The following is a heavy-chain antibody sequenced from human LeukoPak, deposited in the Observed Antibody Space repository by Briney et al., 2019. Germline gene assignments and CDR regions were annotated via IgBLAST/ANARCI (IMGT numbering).Heavy chain of an antibody. Sequence: GASVKVSGRVSGDALTESSIHWVRQTPGKGLEWMGGLHPEDRETIYAQKFQGRVTMTEDSSTDTAYMDLRNLRSEDTAVYYCATAEQLVWGQGTLVTVSS. CDR3: ATAEQLV. D-gene: IGHD6-6*01. CDR1: GDALTESS. V-gene: IGHV1-24*01. CDR2: LHPEDRET. J-gene: IGHJ4*02.